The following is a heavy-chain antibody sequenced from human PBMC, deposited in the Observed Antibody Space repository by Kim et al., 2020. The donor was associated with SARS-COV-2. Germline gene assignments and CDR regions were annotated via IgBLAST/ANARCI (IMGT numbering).Heavy chain of an antibody. CDR2: IYYSGST. CDR3: ARRTNQVSGGPRRWFDP. CDR1: GGSISSSSYY. D-gene: IGHD3-16*01. J-gene: IGHJ5*02. Sequence: SETLSLTCTVSGGSISSSSYYWGWIRQPPGKGLEWIGSIYYSGSTYYNPSLKSRVTISVDTSKNQFSLKLSSVTAADTAVYYCARRTNQVSGGPRRWFDPWGQGTLVTVSS. V-gene: IGHV4-39*01.